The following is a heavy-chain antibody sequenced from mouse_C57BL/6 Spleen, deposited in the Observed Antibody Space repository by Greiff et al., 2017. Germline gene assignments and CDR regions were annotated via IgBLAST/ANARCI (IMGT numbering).Heavy chain of an antibody. J-gene: IGHJ3*01. D-gene: IGHD2-5*01. CDR2: IDPSDSET. Sequence: QVQLQQPGAELVRPGSSVKLSCKASGYTFTSYWMHWVKQRPIQGLEWIGNIDPSDSETHYNQKFKDKATLTVDKSSSTAYMELSSLTSEDSAVYYCARGRGSNYEAWFAYWGQGTLVTVSA. V-gene: IGHV1-52*01. CDR1: GYTFTSYW. CDR3: ARGRGSNYEAWFAY.